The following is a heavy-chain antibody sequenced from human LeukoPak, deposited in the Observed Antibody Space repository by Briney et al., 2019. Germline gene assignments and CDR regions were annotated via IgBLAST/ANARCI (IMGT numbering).Heavy chain of an antibody. Sequence: PGRSLRLSCAASGFTPSSYWMHWVRRAPGKGLVWVSRVNSDGTSTTYADSVRGRFTSSRDNAKNTLYLQMNSLRVEDTAVYYCTRDIVATIPTHYYYYGMDLWGQGTTVTVSS. J-gene: IGHJ6*02. CDR2: VNSDGTST. CDR3: TRDIVATIPTHYYYYGMDL. CDR1: GFTPSSYW. V-gene: IGHV3-74*03. D-gene: IGHD5-12*01.